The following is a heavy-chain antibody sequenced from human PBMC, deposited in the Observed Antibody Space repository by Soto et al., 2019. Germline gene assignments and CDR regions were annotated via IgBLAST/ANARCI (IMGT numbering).Heavy chain of an antibody. CDR3: ARGDSTXCSNGVCSFFYNHDMDV. CDR2: INPKSGGT. V-gene: IGHV1-2*04. D-gene: IGHD2-8*01. Sequence: GASVKVSCKASGYSFTDYHIHWVRQAPGQGLEWLGRINPKSGGTSTAQKFQGWVTITTDTSISTASMELTRLTSDDTAIYYCARGDSTXCSNGVCSFFYNHDMDVWGQGTTVTVSS. J-gene: IGHJ6*02. CDR1: GYSFTDYH.